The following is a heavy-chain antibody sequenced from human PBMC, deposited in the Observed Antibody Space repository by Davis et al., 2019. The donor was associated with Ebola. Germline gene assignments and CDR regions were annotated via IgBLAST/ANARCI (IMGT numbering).Heavy chain of an antibody. J-gene: IGHJ5*02. V-gene: IGHV1-69*13. D-gene: IGHD4-17*01. CDR2: IIPIFGTA. CDR1: GGTFSSYA. CDR3: ARWAYYGVGGQGPGWFDP. Sequence: SVKVSCKASGGTFSSYAISWVRQAPGQGLEWMGGIIPIFGTANYAQKFQGRVTITADESTSTAYMELSSLRSEDTAVYYCARWAYYGVGGQGPGWFDPWGQGTLVTVSS.